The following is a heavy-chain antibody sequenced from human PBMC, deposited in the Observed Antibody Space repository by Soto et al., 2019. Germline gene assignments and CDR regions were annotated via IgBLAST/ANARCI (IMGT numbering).Heavy chain of an antibody. CDR2: IWYDGSNK. V-gene: IGHV3-33*01. Sequence: GGSLRLSCAASGFTFSSYGMHWVRQAPGKGLEWVAVIWYDGSNKDYADSVKGRFTISRYNSKNTLYLQMNSMRAEDTAVYYCARESIAAAGKDWFDPWGQGTLVTVSS. CDR3: ARESIAAAGKDWFDP. CDR1: GFTFSSYG. D-gene: IGHD6-13*01. J-gene: IGHJ5*02.